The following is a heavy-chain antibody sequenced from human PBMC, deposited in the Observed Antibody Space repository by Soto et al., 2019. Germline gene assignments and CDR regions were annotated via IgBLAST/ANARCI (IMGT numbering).Heavy chain of an antibody. V-gene: IGHV1-24*01. D-gene: IGHD3-3*01. J-gene: IGHJ4*02. CDR2: FDPEDGET. CDR3: ATSHPYDSWNRDPHYPY. CDR1: GYTLTELS. Sequence: ASVTVSCTVSGYTLTELSMHWVRQAPGKGLEWMGGFDPEDGETIYAQKFQGRVTMTEDTSTDTAYMELSSLRSEDTAVYYCATSHPYDSWNRDPHYPYWGQGTLVTVSS.